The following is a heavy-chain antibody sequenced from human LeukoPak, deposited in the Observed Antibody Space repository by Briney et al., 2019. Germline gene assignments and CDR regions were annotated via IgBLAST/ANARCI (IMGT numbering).Heavy chain of an antibody. CDR1: GFTFSSYA. J-gene: IGHJ4*02. CDR2: ISSSSSYI. D-gene: IGHD3-22*01. CDR3: ARGRISGYYSIDY. V-gene: IGHV3-21*01. Sequence: GGSLRLSCAASGFTFSSYAMSWVRQAPVKGLEWVSSISSSSSYIYYADSVKGRFTISRDNARNSLYLQMNSLRAEDTAVYYCARGRISGYYSIDYWGQGTLVTVSS.